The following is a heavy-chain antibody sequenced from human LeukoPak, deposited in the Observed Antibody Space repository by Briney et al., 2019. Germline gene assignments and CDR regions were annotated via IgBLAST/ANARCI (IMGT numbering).Heavy chain of an antibody. CDR3: ARDSPRGGSLNWFDP. CDR2: IYYSGST. Sequence: SETLSLTCTVSGGSISSYYWSWIRQPPGKGLEWIGYIYYSGSTNYNPSLKSRVTISVDTSKNQFSLKLSSVTAADTAVYYCARDSPRGGSLNWFDPWGQGTLVTASS. V-gene: IGHV4-59*01. J-gene: IGHJ5*02. CDR1: GGSISSYY. D-gene: IGHD2-15*01.